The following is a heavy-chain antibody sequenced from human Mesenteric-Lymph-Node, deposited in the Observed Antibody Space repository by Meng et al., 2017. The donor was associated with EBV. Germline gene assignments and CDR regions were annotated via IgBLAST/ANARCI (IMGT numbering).Heavy chain of an antibody. CDR3: AREVGGRYDN. CDR1: GYTFSEYP. CDR2: INPENGNK. V-gene: IGHV1-3*01. D-gene: IGHD1-26*01. Sequence: QVPLVQSGPEVKKPGVSVEVSCKASGYTFSEYPIHWLRQAPGQRLEWMAWINPENGNKQYSQNFRGRLTITTDTSATTAYMQLSSLRSEDTAVYFCAREVGGRYDNWGQGTLVTVSS. J-gene: IGHJ4*02.